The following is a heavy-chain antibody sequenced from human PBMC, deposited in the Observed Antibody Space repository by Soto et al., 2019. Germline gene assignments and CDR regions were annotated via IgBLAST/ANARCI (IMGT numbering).Heavy chain of an antibody. D-gene: IGHD7-27*01. Sequence: SETLSLTCTVSGGSISSYYWSWIRQPPGKGLEWIGYIYYSGSTNYNPPLKSRVTISVDTSKNQFSLKLSSVTAADTAVYYCARRWGRTFDYWGQGTLVTVSS. CDR1: GGSISSYY. CDR3: ARRWGRTFDY. CDR2: IYYSGST. V-gene: IGHV4-59*08. J-gene: IGHJ4*02.